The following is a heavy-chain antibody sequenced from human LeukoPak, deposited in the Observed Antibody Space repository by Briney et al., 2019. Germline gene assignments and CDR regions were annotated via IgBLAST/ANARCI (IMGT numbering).Heavy chain of an antibody. CDR2: IIPILGIA. Sequence: SVKVSCKASGGTFSSYAISWVRQAPGQGLEWMGRIIPILGIANYAQKFQGRVTITADKSTSTAYMELSSLRSEDTAVYYCARPRGYYYDSSGDYDAFDIWGQGTMVTVSS. CDR3: ARPRGYYYDSSGDYDAFDI. J-gene: IGHJ3*02. D-gene: IGHD3-22*01. V-gene: IGHV1-69*04. CDR1: GGTFSSYA.